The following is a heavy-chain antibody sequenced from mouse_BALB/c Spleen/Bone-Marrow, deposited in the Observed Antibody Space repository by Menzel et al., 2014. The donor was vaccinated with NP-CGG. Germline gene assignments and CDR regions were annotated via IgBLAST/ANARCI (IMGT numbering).Heavy chain of an antibody. CDR3: ARDMGGLLFDS. D-gene: IGHD1-1*01. Sequence: EVKVVESGGGLVQPGGSPRLSCATSGFTFTDYYMNWVRQPPGKALEWLAFIRNKAYGYTTEYSASVKGRFTISRDNSQNILYLQMNTLRAEDSTTYYCARDMGGLLFDSWGQGTTLSVSS. CDR1: GFTFTDYY. J-gene: IGHJ2*01. CDR2: IRNKAYGYTT. V-gene: IGHV7-3*02.